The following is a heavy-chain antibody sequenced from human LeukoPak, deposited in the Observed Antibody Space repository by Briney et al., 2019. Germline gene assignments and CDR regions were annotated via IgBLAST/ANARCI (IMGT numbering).Heavy chain of an antibody. V-gene: IGHV4-31*03. D-gene: IGHD2-2*01. CDR3: ARSSGLYCSSTSCYHYYYYGMDV. CDR1: GGSISSGGYY. CDR2: IYYSGST. J-gene: IGHJ6*02. Sequence: SETLSLTCTVSGGSISSGGYYWSWIRQHPGTGLEWIGYIYYSGSTYYNPSLKSRVTISVDTSKNQFSLKLSSVTAADTAVYYCARSSGLYCSSTSCYHYYYYGMDVWGQGTTVTVSS.